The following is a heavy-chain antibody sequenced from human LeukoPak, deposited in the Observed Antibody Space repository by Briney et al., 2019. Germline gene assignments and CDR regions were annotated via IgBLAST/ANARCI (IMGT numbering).Heavy chain of an antibody. J-gene: IGHJ4*02. Sequence: SVKVSCKASGYTFTGYYMHWVRPAPGQGLEWMGWINPNSGGTNYAQKFQGRVTMTRDTSISTAYMELSRLRSDDTAVYYCARSEREFDILTGYYHLFDYWGQGTLVTVSS. CDR2: INPNSGGT. V-gene: IGHV1-2*02. D-gene: IGHD3-9*01. CDR3: ARSEREFDILTGYYHLFDY. CDR1: GYTFTGYY.